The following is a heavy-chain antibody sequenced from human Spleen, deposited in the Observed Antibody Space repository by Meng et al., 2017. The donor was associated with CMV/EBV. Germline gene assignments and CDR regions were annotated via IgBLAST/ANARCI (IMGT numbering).Heavy chain of an antibody. CDR2: IYYSGST. CDR1: GGSISSGGYY. J-gene: IGHJ4*02. V-gene: IGHV4-31*03. Sequence: SETLSLTCTVSGGSISSGGYYWSWIRQHPGKSLEWIGYIYYSGSTYYNPSLKSRVTISVDTSKNQFSLKLSSVTAADTAVYYCARSHPVVPAANDYWGQGTLVTVSS. CDR3: ARSHPVVPAANDY. D-gene: IGHD2-2*01.